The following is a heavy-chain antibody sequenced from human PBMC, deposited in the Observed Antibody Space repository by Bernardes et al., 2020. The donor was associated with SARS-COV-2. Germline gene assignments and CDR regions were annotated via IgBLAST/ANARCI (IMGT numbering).Heavy chain of an antibody. D-gene: IGHD2-2*02. CDR2: IYTSGST. CDR3: AREEAIYCSSTSCYNDAFDI. CDR1: GGSISSGSYY. V-gene: IGHV4-61*02. J-gene: IGHJ3*02. Sequence: SETLSLTCTVSGGSISSGSYYWSWIRQPAGKGLEWIGRIYTSGSTNYNPSLKSRVTISVDTSKNQFSLKLSSVTAADTAVYYCAREEAIYCSSTSCYNDAFDIWGQGTMVTVSS.